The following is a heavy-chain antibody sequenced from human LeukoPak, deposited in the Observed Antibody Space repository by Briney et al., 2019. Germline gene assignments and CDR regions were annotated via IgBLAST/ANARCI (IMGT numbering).Heavy chain of an antibody. Sequence: PGGSLRLSCAASGFTFDDYAMHWVRQAPGKGLEWMAVISSDANEYYGDSVKGRFTISRDNSKNTVFLQINNLRPDDTALYVCVKDGGASAPYGLEVWGQGTMVSVSS. J-gene: IGHJ3*01. CDR2: ISSDANE. D-gene: IGHD2-15*01. CDR3: VKDGGASAPYGLEV. V-gene: IGHV3-30*18. CDR1: GFTFDDYA.